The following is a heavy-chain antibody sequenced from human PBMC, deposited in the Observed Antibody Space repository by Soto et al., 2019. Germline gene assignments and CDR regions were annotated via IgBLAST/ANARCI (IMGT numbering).Heavy chain of an antibody. J-gene: IGHJ4*02. CDR1: GGSISTFSYY. V-gene: IGHV4-39*01. D-gene: IGHD3-22*01. CDR2: IHYSAGT. CDR3: VKQSGGYQCDSTGNCGAFDY. Sequence: SETLSLTCSVSGGSISTFSYYWGWIRQPPGKGLEWIGTIHYSAGTFYNPSLKSRVTISVDTSKNQFSLEVNSLTAPDTAVYYCVKQSGGYQCDSTGNCGAFDYWGQGALVTVSS.